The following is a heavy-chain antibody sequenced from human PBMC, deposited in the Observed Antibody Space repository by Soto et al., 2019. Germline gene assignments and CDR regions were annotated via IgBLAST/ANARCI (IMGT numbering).Heavy chain of an antibody. Sequence: PXGXLRLSFASSGYXYGGFWMHWVRQAPGKGLVFVSRIDNGWTNTVYADAVKVRFTISRDNDNNTLYLQMNSMRAEDKAVYYCAKDRGRPDAFNIWGQGTMGTVS. CDR1: GYXYGGFW. CDR2: IDNGWTNT. V-gene: IGHV3-74*01. J-gene: IGHJ3*02. CDR3: AKDRGRPDAFNI. D-gene: IGHD3-10*01.